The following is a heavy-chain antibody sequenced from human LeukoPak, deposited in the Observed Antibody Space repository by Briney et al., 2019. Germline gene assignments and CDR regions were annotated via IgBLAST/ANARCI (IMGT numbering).Heavy chain of an antibody. CDR2: ISWDGGST. J-gene: IGHJ4*02. Sequence: GGSLRLSCAASGFTFSSYAMSWVRQAPGKGLEWVSLISWDGGSTYYADSVKGRFTISRDNSKNSLYLQMNSLRTEDTALYYCAKDIEGYFDYWGQGTLVTVSS. CDR3: AKDIEGYFDY. CDR1: GFTFSSYA. V-gene: IGHV3-43*01.